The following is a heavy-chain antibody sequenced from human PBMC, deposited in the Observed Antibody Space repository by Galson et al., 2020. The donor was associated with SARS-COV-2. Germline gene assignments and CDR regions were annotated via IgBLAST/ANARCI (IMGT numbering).Heavy chain of an antibody. D-gene: IGHD3-22*01. CDR2: IIPIFGTA. J-gene: IGHJ6*02. CDR1: GGTFSSYA. V-gene: IGHV1-69*13. CDR3: AVDDSRQPLVMDV. Sequence: SVKVSCKASGGTFSSYAISWVRQAPGQGLEWMGGIIPIFGTANYAQKFQGRVTITADESTSTAYMELSSLRSEDTAVYYCAVDDSRQPLVMDVWGQGTTVTVSS.